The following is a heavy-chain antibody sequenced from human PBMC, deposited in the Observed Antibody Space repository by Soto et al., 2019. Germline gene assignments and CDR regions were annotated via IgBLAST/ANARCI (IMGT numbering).Heavy chain of an antibody. J-gene: IGHJ3*02. CDR2: IIPIFGTA. CDR3: ARDNRPGAMAFDAFDI. CDR1: GGAFSSYA. D-gene: IGHD5-18*01. V-gene: IGHV1-69*13. Sequence: SVKVSCKASGGAFSSYAISWVRQAPGQGLEWMGGIIPIFGTANYAQKFQGRVTITADESTSTAYMELSSLRSEDTAVYYCARDNRPGAMAFDAFDIWGQGTMVTVSS.